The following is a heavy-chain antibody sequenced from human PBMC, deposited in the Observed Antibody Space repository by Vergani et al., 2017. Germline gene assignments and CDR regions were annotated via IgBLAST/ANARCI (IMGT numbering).Heavy chain of an antibody. CDR1: GYTFSNYY. Sequence: QVQVVQSGAEVKKSGASVKVSCKTSGYTFSNYYMHWVRQAPGQGLKWMGIINPSGVHTNYAQKFQGRVTMTRDTSTGTVYMGLSSLRSEDTAIYYGARGDYGILTGYGYWGQGTLVTVSA. V-gene: IGHV1-46*03. CDR2: INPSGVHT. J-gene: IGHJ4*02. CDR3: ARGDYGILTGYGY. D-gene: IGHD3-9*01.